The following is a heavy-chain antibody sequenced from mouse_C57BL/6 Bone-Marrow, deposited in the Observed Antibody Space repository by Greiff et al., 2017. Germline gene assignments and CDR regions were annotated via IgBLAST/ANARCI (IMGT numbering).Heavy chain of an antibody. CDR1: GEKGKGEG. J-gene: IGHJ2*01. D-gene: IGHD1-1*01. CDR3: ARYGDYFDY. V-gene: IGHV1-81*01. Sequence: QVQLQQSGAEMGRRGVSVKMSWKEGGEKGKGEGRGGVKERTGQGLEWIGEIYPGSGNTYYNEKFKGKATLTADKSSSTAYMELRSLTSEDSAVYFCARYGDYFDYWGQGTTLTVSS. CDR2: IYPGSGNT.